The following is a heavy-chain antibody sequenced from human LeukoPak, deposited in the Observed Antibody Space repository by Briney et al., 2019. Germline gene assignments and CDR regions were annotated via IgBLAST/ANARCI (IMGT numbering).Heavy chain of an antibody. Sequence: PSETLSLTCAVYGGSFSGYYWSWVRQPPGKGLEWIGEINHSGSTNYNPSLKSRVTISVDKSTNQFSLKLSSVTAADTAVYYCARIHGYYDSSGLDYWGQGTLVTVSS. V-gene: IGHV4-34*01. D-gene: IGHD3-22*01. CDR2: INHSGST. J-gene: IGHJ4*02. CDR3: ARIHGYYDSSGLDY. CDR1: GGSFSGYY.